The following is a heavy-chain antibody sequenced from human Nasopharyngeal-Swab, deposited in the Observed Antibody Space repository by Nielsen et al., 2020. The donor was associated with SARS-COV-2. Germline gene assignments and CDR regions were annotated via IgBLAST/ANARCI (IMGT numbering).Heavy chain of an antibody. CDR2: INPSGGST. V-gene: IGHV1-46*01. Sequence: ASVKVSCKASGYTFTSYYMHWVRQAPGQGLEWMGIINPSGGSTSYAQKLQGRVTMTTDTSTSTAYMELRSLRSDDTAVYYCARGPHLYYDSSGYSFDYWGQGTLVTVSS. CDR3: ARGPHLYYDSSGYSFDY. D-gene: IGHD3-22*01. J-gene: IGHJ4*02. CDR1: GYTFTSYY.